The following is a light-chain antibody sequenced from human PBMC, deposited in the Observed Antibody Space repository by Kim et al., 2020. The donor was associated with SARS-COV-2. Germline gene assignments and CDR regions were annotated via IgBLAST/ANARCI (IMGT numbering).Light chain of an antibody. V-gene: IGKV3-11*01. Sequence: EIVLTQSPATLSLSPGERATLSCRASQSVSTYLAWYQQKPGQAPRLLIYDASNTATGIPARFSGSGSGTDFTLTISSLEPEDFAVYYCQQRSNWPLPFGGGTKVDIK. J-gene: IGKJ4*01. CDR1: QSVSTY. CDR3: QQRSNWPLP. CDR2: DAS.